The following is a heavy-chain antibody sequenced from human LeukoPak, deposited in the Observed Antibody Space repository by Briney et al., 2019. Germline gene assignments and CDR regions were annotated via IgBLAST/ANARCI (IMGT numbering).Heavy chain of an antibody. J-gene: IGHJ4*02. CDR3: ARDRTLGEFDF. D-gene: IGHD3-16*01. CDR1: GFTFSSYW. Sequence: GGSLRLSCAASGFTFSSYWVNWVRQAPGRGLEWVSYITSSRSTIYYADSVKGRFTISRDNAKNSLYLQMNSLRAEDTAVYYCARDRTLGEFDFWGQGTMVTVSS. V-gene: IGHV3-48*01. CDR2: ITSSRSTI.